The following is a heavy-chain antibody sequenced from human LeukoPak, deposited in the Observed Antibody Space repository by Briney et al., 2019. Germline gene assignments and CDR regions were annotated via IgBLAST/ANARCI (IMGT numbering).Heavy chain of an antibody. D-gene: IGHD6-19*01. CDR3: ARDLGKYSSRFDY. CDR2: ISAGSEDS. V-gene: IGHV3-23*01. J-gene: IGHJ4*02. CDR1: GFTFGGYA. Sequence: PGGSLRLSCTASGFTFGGYAMSWVRQAPGKGLEWVSSISAGSEDSYYADSVKGRFTISRDNSKSTLYLQMNSLRADDTAVYYCARDLGKYSSRFDYWGQGTLVTVSS.